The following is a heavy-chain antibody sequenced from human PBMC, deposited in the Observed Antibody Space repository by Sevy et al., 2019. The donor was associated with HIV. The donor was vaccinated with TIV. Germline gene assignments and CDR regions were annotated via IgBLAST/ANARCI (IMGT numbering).Heavy chain of an antibody. Sequence: SETLSLTCAVSGGSISSDNWWSWVRQPPGKGLEWIGEIHHSGRINYNPSLESRVTMSVGKSNNHFSLKLSSVTAADTAVYYCARDLVSREYSSSYPCYWGQGTLVTVSS. CDR3: ARDLVSREYSSSYPCY. CDR1: GGSISSDNW. V-gene: IGHV4-4*02. J-gene: IGHJ4*02. CDR2: IHHSGRI. D-gene: IGHD6-6*01.